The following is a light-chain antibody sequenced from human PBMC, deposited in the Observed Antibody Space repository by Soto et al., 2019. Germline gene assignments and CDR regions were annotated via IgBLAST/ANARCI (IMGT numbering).Light chain of an antibody. J-gene: IGLJ2*01. CDR1: SADIGAFNY. Sequence: QSVLTQPASVSGSPGQSITISCAGTSADIGAFNYVSWYQHHPGKAPKLLIYDVSDRPSGVSTRFSASKSANTASLTISGLQADDEADYSCSSYSTSSALVFGGGTKVTVL. CDR3: SSYSTSSALV. CDR2: DVS. V-gene: IGLV2-14*03.